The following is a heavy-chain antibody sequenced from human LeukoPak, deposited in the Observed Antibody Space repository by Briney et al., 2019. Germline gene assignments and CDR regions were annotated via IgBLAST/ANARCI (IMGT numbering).Heavy chain of an antibody. CDR2: IYYSGST. CDR3: ARELPKVVVPAAMVNWFDP. J-gene: IGHJ5*02. V-gene: IGHV4-39*02. Sequence: SQTGSLTCTVSGGSISSGSYYWSWIRQPPGKGLEWIGSIYYSGSTYYNPSLKSRVTISVDTSKNQFSLKLSSVTAADTAVYYCARELPKVVVPAAMVNWFDPWGQGTLVTVSS. D-gene: IGHD2-2*01. CDR1: GGSISSGSYY.